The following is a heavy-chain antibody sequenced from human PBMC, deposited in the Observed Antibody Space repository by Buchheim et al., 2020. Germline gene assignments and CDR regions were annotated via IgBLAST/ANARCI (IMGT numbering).Heavy chain of an antibody. CDR3: ARGYVPEAGRYYYYGMDV. J-gene: IGHJ6*02. V-gene: IGHV1-3*01. CDR1: GYTFTSYA. Sequence: QVQLVQSGAEVKKPGASVKVSCKPSGYTFTSYALQWVRQAPGHSLEWMLWFNVGSGNTKYSQKFQGRVTITRDLSASTAYMEVSSLRSEDTAVYYCARGYVPEAGRYYYYGMDVWGQGTT. CDR2: FNVGSGNT. D-gene: IGHD6-19*01.